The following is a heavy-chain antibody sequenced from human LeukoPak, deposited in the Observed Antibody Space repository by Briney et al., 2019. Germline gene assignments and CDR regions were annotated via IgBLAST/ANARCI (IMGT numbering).Heavy chain of an antibody. V-gene: IGHV3-64*01. J-gene: IGHJ3*02. CDR3: ARAPSWGSSSYAFDI. D-gene: IGHD6-6*01. CDR1: GFTFSSYA. CDR2: NSSNGGST. Sequence: GGSLRLSCAASGFTFSSYAMHWVRQAPGKGLEYVSANSSNGGSTYYANSVKGRFTISRDNSKNTLYLQMGSLRAEDMAVYYCARAPSWGSSSYAFDIWGQGTMVTVSS.